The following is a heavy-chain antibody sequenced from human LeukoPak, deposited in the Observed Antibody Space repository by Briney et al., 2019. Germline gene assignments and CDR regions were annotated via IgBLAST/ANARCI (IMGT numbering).Heavy chain of an antibody. D-gene: IGHD5-18*01. Sequence: PSETLSLTCIVSGGSISSSGYYWSWIRQHPWKGLEWIAYIYYSGSTYYNPSLKSRVTISVDTSKNQFSLKLSSVTAADTAVYYCAITRNIAMPISYYYYGVDVWGQGTTVIVSS. V-gene: IGHV4-31*03. J-gene: IGHJ6*02. CDR2: IYYSGST. CDR1: GGSISSSGYY. CDR3: AITRNIAMPISYYYYGVDV.